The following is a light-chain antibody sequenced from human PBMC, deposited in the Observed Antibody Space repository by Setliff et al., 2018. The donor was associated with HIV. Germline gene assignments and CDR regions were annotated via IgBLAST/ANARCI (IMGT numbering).Light chain of an antibody. CDR1: SSDVGSYNF. J-gene: IGLJ1*01. CDR2: DVS. CDR3: CSYTSSLTYV. V-gene: IGLV2-14*03. Sequence: QSVLAQPASVSGSPEQSITISCSGTSSDVGSYNFVSWYQQHPGKAPQLIIYDVSQRPSGVSSRFSGSKSGNTASLTISGLQAEDQADYYCCSYTSSLTYVFGTGTKVTVL.